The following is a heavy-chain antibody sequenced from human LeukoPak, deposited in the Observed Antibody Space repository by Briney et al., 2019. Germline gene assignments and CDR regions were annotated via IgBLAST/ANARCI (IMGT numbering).Heavy chain of an antibody. CDR3: ALIIGNNGLFDY. Sequence: GGSLRLSCTVSGFTFREYSMNWVRQAPGKGLEWVSSISTGCDYIYYAAAVKGRFTISRDNAKNSLYLQINSLRAEDTAVYYCALIIGNNGLFDYWGQGTLVTVSS. D-gene: IGHD2-8*01. CDR2: ISTGCDYI. V-gene: IGHV3-21*01. CDR1: GFTFREYS. J-gene: IGHJ4*02.